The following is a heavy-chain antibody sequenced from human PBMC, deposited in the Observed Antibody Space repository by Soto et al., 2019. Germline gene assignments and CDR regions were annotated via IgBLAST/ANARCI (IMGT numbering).Heavy chain of an antibody. CDR3: AKRATGTYFDY. D-gene: IGHD1-1*01. J-gene: IGHJ4*02. CDR2: ISGSGDST. CDR1: GLNIIGYC. Sequence: GGSMRVSWGAAGLNIIGYCRSWVRQEPGKGLEWVSVISGSGDSTYYADSVKGRFTISRDNSKNTLYLQMNSLRAEDTAVYYCAKRATGTYFDYWGQGTLVTVSS. V-gene: IGHV3-23*01.